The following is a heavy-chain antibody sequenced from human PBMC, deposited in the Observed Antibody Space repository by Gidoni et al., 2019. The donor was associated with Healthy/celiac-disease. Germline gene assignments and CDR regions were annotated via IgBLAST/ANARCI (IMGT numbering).Heavy chain of an antibody. CDR2: IKSKTDGGTT. J-gene: IGHJ3*02. V-gene: IGHV3-15*01. D-gene: IGHD3-22*01. CDR1: GFTVSNAW. Sequence: EVQLVESGGGLVKTGGSLRLSWSASGFTVSNAWMRWVRQAPGKGLEWVGRIKSKTDGGTTDYAAPVQGRFTISRDDSKNTLYLQMNRLKTEATAVYYCTPCGDYYDSSGSPARPAFDIWGQVTMVTVSS. CDR3: TPCGDYYDSSGSPARPAFDI.